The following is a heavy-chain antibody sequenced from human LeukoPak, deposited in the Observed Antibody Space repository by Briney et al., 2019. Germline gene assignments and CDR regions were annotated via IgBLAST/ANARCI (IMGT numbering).Heavy chain of an antibody. D-gene: IGHD3-16*01. Sequence: PGGSLRLSCAASGFTFSSYGMHWVRQAPGKGLEWVAVIWYDGSNKYYADSVKGRFTISRDNSKNTLYLQMNSLRAEDTAVYYCAKDAQGGSLDYWGQGTLVTVSS. CDR2: IWYDGSNK. CDR1: GFTFSSYG. J-gene: IGHJ4*02. V-gene: IGHV3-30*02. CDR3: AKDAQGGSLDY.